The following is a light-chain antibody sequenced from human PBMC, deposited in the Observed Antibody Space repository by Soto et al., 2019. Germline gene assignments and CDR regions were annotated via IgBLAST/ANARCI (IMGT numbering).Light chain of an antibody. J-gene: IGKJ1*01. CDR2: GGS. Sequence: DIVLPQSPGTLSLSPVELATLCCSGIQSVSSNHLAWYQQKPGQAPRLLIYGGSSRATGIPVRFSGSGSGTEFTLTISSLQSEDSAIYYCQQYNNWPSWTFGQGTKVDIK. V-gene: IGKV3D-15*01. CDR3: QQYNNWPSWT. CDR1: QSVSSN.